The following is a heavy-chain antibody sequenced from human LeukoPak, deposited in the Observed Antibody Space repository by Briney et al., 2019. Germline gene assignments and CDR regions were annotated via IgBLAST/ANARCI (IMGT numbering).Heavy chain of an antibody. CDR2: MKQDGSEK. V-gene: IGHV3-7*03. CDR3: ARGQYFSTTYYFDY. CDR1: GFTFSKFW. D-gene: IGHD2/OR15-2a*01. J-gene: IGHJ4*02. Sequence: PGGSLRLSCAASGFTFSKFWMTWVRQAPGKGLEWVASMKQDGSEKSYVDSVKGRFAISRDNTKNSLFLQMNSLRAEDTAVYFCARGQYFSTTYYFDYWGQGTLVTVSS.